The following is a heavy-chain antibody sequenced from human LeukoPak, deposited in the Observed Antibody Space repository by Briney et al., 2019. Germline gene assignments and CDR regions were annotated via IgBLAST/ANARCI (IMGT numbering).Heavy chain of an antibody. CDR2: IYYSGST. CDR3: ARDGPKFSSGWYFGWFDP. D-gene: IGHD6-19*01. CDR1: GGSISSYY. J-gene: IGHJ5*02. Sequence: SETLSLTCTVSGGSISSYYWSWIRQPPGKGLEWIGYIYYSGSTNYNPSLKSRVTISVDTSKNQFSLKLSSVTAADTAVYYCARDGPKFSSGWYFGWFDPWGQGTLVTVSS. V-gene: IGHV4-59*01.